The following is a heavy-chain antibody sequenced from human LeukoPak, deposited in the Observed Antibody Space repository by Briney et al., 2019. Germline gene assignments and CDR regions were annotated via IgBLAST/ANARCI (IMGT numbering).Heavy chain of an antibody. J-gene: IGHJ4*02. V-gene: IGHV4-4*07. D-gene: IGHD3-16*01. Sequence: RSSETLSLTCTVSGDSVSESYWNWIRRPAGKGLEWIGRIYGGGGSHYNPSLESRVTMSVDTSKNQFSLNLNSLTAADTAVYYCAAASPRRGDRALDCWGRGIPVIVSS. CDR1: GDSVSESY. CDR3: AAASPRRGDRALDC. CDR2: IYGGGGS.